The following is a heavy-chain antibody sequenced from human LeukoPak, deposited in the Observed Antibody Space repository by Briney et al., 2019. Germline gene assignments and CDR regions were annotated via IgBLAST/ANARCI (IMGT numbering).Heavy chain of an antibody. D-gene: IGHD3-16*01. CDR3: ARDLGDYFDY. V-gene: IGHV3-21*01. CDR2: ISSSSSYI. CDR1: GFTFSSYS. Sequence: PGGSLRLSYAASGFTFSSYSMNWVRQAPGKGLEWVSSISSSSSYIYYADSVKGRFTISRDNAKNSLYLQMNSLRAEDTAVYYCARDLGDYFDYWGQGTLVTVSS. J-gene: IGHJ4*02.